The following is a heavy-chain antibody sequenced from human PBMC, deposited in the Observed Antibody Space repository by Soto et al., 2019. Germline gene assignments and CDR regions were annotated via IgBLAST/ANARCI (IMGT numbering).Heavy chain of an antibody. CDR1: GFPFTTYG. D-gene: IGHD2-2*01. CDR2: ISASGDRS. CDR3: AKDSDCSSTSCHDAFDI. V-gene: IGHV3-23*01. J-gene: IGHJ3*02. Sequence: EVQLLESGGDLVQPGGSLRLSCAPSGFPFTTYGMSWVRQAPGKGLEWVSFISASGDRSYYADSVKGRFTISRDNYKNMLYLQMNSLRAEDTAVYYCAKDSDCSSTSCHDAFDIWGQGTMVTVSS.